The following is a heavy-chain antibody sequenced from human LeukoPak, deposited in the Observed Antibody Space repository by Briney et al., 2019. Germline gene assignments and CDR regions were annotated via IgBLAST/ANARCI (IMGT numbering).Heavy chain of an antibody. CDR2: IYYSGST. V-gene: IGHV4-59*08. J-gene: IGHJ3*02. CDR1: GGSISSYY. Sequence: PSETLSLTCTVSGGSISSYYWSWIRQPRGKGLEWIGYIYYSGSTNYNPSLKSRVTISVDTSKNQFSLKLSSVTAADTAVYYCASSGWSMMTFDIWGQGTMVTVSS. D-gene: IGHD6-19*01. CDR3: ASSGWSMMTFDI.